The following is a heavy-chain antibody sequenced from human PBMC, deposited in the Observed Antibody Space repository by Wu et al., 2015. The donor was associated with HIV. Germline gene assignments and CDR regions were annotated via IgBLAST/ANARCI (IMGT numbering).Heavy chain of an antibody. CDR2: IIPIFGTA. CDR1: GGTFSNYV. Sequence: QVHLVQSGAEVKKPGSSVKVSCKASGGTFSNYVISWVRQAPGQGLEWMGRIIPIFGTANYAQKFQGRVTITADESTSTAYMELSSLRSEDTAVYYCARDPTVTTWSVYGMDVWGQGTTVTVS. D-gene: IGHD4-17*01. CDR3: ARDPTVTTWSVYGMDV. J-gene: IGHJ6*02. V-gene: IGHV1-69*15.